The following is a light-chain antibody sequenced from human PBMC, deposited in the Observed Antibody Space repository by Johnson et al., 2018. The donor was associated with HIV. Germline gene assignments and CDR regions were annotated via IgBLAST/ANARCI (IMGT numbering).Light chain of an antibody. V-gene: IGLV1-51*02. CDR3: GTWDSSLSASYV. J-gene: IGLJ1*01. Sequence: QSVLTQPPSVSAAPGQKVTISCSGSSSNIGNNYVSWYQQLPGTAPKLLIYENNKRPSGIPDRFSGSKSGTSATLGITGLQTGDEADYYCGTWDSSLSASYVFGTGTKCTVL. CDR2: ENN. CDR1: SSNIGNNY.